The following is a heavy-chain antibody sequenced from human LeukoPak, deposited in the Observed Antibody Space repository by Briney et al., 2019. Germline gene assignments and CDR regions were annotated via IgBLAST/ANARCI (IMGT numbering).Heavy chain of an antibody. CDR1: GFTFSSYA. Sequence: GGSLRLSCAASGFTFSSYAMHWVRQAPGKGLEWVAVISYDGSNKYYADSVKGRFTISRDNSKNTLYLQMNSLRAEDTAVYYCARGGAARQLSTIYSYYYYGMDVWGQGTTATVSS. J-gene: IGHJ6*02. D-gene: IGHD6-6*01. CDR3: ARGGAARQLSTIYSYYYYGMDV. V-gene: IGHV3-30-3*01. CDR2: ISYDGSNK.